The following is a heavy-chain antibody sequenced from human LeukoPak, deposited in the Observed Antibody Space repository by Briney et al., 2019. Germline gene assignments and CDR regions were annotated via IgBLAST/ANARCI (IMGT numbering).Heavy chain of an antibody. CDR2: ISHSGST. D-gene: IGHD1-7*01. V-gene: IGHV4-34*01. Sequence: SETLSLTCAVYAGSFSGYYWSWIRQPPGKGLEWIGEISHSGSTNYNPSLKSRVTISVDTSKNQFSLKLSSVTAADTAVYYCARGIGGGTYNFDYWGQGTLVTVSS. CDR3: ARGIGGGTYNFDY. J-gene: IGHJ4*02. CDR1: AGSFSGYY.